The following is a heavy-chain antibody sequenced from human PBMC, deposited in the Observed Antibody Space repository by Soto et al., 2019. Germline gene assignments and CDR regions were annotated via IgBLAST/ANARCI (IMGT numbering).Heavy chain of an antibody. V-gene: IGHV4-31*02. J-gene: IGHJ4*02. D-gene: IGHD4-17*01. CDR2: IYFNGLA. Sequence: SETLSLTCTVSGGSTRSGAYYWSWIRQHPGKGLEWIGYIYFNGLAFYNPSLKSRLVISIDTSKNQFSLKLRSVTAADTAVYFCARTNGDYIFDYWGRGTLVTVSS. CDR3: ARTNGDYIFDY. CDR1: GGSTRSGAYY.